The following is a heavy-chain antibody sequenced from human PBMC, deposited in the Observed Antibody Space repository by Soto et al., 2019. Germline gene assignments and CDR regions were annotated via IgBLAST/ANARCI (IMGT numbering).Heavy chain of an antibody. CDR3: AKVREDDILTGYYFDY. J-gene: IGHJ4*02. CDR2: ISGGRGST. V-gene: IGHV3-23*01. D-gene: IGHD3-9*01. CDR1: GFTLSTYA. Sequence: GGSLRLSCEVSGFTLSTYAMSWVRQAPGKGLEWVSAISGGRGSTYYADSVKGRFTISRDNSKNTLYLHVNSLRAEDTAVYYCAKVREDDILTGYYFDYWGQGTLVTVSS.